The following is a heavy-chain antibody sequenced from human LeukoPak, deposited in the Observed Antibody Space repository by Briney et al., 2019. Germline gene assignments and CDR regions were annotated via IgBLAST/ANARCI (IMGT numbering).Heavy chain of an antibody. J-gene: IGHJ4*02. Sequence: ASVKVSCKPSGYTFIDYYLHWVRQAPGQGPEWMGWINPNSGGATYAQNFQGRVTMTRDTSISAAYMELNRLTSDDTAVYYCAVSYSSSWGSFDYWGQGTLVTVSS. D-gene: IGHD6-13*01. CDR2: INPNSGGA. V-gene: IGHV1-2*02. CDR1: GYTFIDYY. CDR3: AVSYSSSWGSFDY.